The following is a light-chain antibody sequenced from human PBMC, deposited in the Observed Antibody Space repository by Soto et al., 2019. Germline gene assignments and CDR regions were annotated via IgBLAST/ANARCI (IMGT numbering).Light chain of an antibody. CDR3: QQYSVYPWT. CDR2: KSS. V-gene: IGKV1-5*03. CDR1: QSVFTW. J-gene: IGKJ1*01. Sequence: DIEMSQSPSTLPASVGDRVTITCRASQSVFTWLAWYQQRPGHPPKLLVYKSSNLEGGVPSRCSGSGSETEFTLTINSLQPEDFATYYCQQYSVYPWTFGQRTKV.